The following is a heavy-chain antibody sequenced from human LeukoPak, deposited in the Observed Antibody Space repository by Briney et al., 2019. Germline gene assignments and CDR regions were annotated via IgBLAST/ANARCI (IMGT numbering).Heavy chain of an antibody. CDR1: GFTVDSNY. J-gene: IGHJ4*02. D-gene: IGHD1-1*01. CDR3: TRDRGAYNLYDY. CDR2: IRSKAYGETA. V-gene: IGHV3-49*03. Sequence: GGSLRLSCAASGFTVDSNYLSWIRQAPGKGLEWVGFIRSKAYGETADYAASVKGRFTISRDDSKAIAYLQMNSLKTEDTAVYHCTRDRGAYNLYDYWGQGTLVTVSS.